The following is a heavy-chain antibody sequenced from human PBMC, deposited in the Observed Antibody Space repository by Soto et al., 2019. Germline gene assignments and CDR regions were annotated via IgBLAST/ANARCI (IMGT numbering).Heavy chain of an antibody. D-gene: IGHD2-2*01. V-gene: IGHV4-34*01. CDR3: ASLCSSTSCSEELKVLDP. J-gene: IGHJ5*02. CDR2: INHSGST. Sequence: SETLSLTCAVYGGSFSGYYWSWIRQPPGKGLEWIGEINHSGSTNYNPSLKSRVTISVDTSKNQFSLKLSSVTAADTAVYYCASLCSSTSCSEELKVLDPWGQGTLVTVSS. CDR1: GGSFSGYY.